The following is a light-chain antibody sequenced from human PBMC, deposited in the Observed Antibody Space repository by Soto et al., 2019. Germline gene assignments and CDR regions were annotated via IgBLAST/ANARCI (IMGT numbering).Light chain of an antibody. CDR3: SSFSRSTSHVV. V-gene: IGLV2-14*01. CDR2: EVT. Sequence: QSVLTQPTSVSGSPGQSITISCTGTSSDVGGYDYVSWYQQHPGKVPKLIIFEVTNRPSGVSDRFSGSKSGNTASLTISGLRTEDKADYSCSSFSRSTSHVVFGGGTKLTVL. CDR1: SSDVGGYDY. J-gene: IGLJ2*01.